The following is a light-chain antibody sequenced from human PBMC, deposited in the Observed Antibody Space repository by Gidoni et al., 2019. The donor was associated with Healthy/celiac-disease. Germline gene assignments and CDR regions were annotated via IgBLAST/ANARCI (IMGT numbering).Light chain of an antibody. V-gene: IGLV3-1*01. Sequence: SYELTQPPSVSVSPGQTASITCSGDKLWDKYACWYPQKPGQSPVLVTYQDSKRPSGIPERFSGSNSGNTATLTISGTQAMDEADDYCQAWDSSSVVFGGGTKLTVL. J-gene: IGLJ2*01. CDR2: QDS. CDR1: KLWDKY. CDR3: QAWDSSSVV.